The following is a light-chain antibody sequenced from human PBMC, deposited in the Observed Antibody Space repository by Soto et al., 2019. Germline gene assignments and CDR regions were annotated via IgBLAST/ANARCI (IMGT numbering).Light chain of an antibody. Sequence: VLTQSPGTLSLSPGERATLSCRASQSFSTTYLAWYQQKPGQPLRLLIYGASSRATGVPDRFSGSGSGTDFTLTISRLEPEDFAVYYCQQFGTSHTFGQGTKLEIK. CDR2: GAS. CDR3: QQFGTSHT. J-gene: IGKJ2*01. V-gene: IGKV3-20*01. CDR1: QSFSTTY.